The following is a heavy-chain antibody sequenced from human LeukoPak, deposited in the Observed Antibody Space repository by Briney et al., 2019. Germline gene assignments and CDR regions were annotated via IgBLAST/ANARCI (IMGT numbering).Heavy chain of an antibody. Sequence: SCAXXXFXXXTYNMNWVRQAPGKGLEWVXSISSSSNYIYYADSVKGRFTISRDNAKNSLYLQMNSLRVEDPDVYYCARDVGASAPDAFDIWGQGTMVTVSS. CDR2: ISSSSNYI. CDR1: XFXXXTYN. V-gene: IGHV3-21*01. CDR3: ARDVGASAPDAFDI. D-gene: IGHD1-26*01. J-gene: IGHJ3*02.